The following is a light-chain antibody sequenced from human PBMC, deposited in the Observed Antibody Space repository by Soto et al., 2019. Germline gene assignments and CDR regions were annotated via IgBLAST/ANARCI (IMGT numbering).Light chain of an antibody. CDR3: SSYTSSSTRDVV. CDR2: EVS. V-gene: IGLV2-14*01. Sequence: QSALTQPASVSGSPGQSITISCTGTSSDVGGYNYVSWYQQHPAKAPKLMIYEVSNRPSGVSNRFSGSKSANTAALTISGLQAEDDADYYCSSYTSSSTRDVVFGGGTKLTVL. CDR1: SSDVGGYNY. J-gene: IGLJ2*01.